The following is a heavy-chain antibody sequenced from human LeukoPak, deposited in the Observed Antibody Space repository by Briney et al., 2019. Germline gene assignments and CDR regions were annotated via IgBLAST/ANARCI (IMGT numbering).Heavy chain of an antibody. D-gene: IGHD3-22*01. CDR3: ARDFYYDSSGYYYELDY. CDR1: GYTLTSYG. CDR2: ISAYNGNT. Sequence: GASVKVSCKASGYTLTSYGISWVRQAPGQGLEWMGWISAYNGNTNCAQKLQGRVTMTTDTSTSTAYMELRSLRSDDTAVYYCARDFYYDSSGYYYELDYWGQGTLVTVSS. J-gene: IGHJ4*02. V-gene: IGHV1-18*01.